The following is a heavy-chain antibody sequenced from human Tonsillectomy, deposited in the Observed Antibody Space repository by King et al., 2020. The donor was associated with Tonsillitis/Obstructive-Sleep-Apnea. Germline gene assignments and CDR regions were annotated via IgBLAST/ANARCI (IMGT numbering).Heavy chain of an antibody. V-gene: IGHV3-48*01. CDR3: VIGGQELVRMRLDY. CDR2: ISSSSSTI. J-gene: IGHJ4*02. Sequence: VQLVQSGGGLVQPGGSLRLSCGASGFTFSVYSMNWVRQAPGKGLEWVSYISSSSSTIYYADSVKGRFTISRDNAKNSLYLQMNSLRAEDTAVYYCVIGGQELVRMRLDYWGQGTLVTVSS. D-gene: IGHD6-13*01. CDR1: GFTFSVYS.